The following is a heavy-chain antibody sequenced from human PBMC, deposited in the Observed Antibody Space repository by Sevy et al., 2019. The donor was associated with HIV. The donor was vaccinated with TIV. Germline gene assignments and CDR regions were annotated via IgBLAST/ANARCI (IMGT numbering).Heavy chain of an antibody. V-gene: IGHV3-30*03. CDR3: ATGTKAAAGTYYYDMEV. CDR1: GFIFSSYG. D-gene: IGHD6-13*01. CDR2: ISYDGSNK. Sequence: GGSLILSCAASGFIFSSYGMHWVRQAPGKGLEWVAVISYDGSNKYYADSVKGRFTISRDNSKNTLYLQMNSLRAEDTAVYYCATGTKAAAGTYYYDMEVWGQGTTVTLSS. J-gene: IGHJ6*02.